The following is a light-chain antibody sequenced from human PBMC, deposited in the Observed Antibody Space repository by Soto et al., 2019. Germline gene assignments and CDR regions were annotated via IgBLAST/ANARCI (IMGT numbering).Light chain of an antibody. CDR3: QQYERWPPLT. J-gene: IGKJ4*01. V-gene: IGKV3-15*01. Sequence: EIVMTQSPASLSVSPGERVTLSCRASQSVRSELAWYQQKSGQPPRLLIYGASTRATGIPARFSGSGSGTEFTLTISDLQSEDFGGYYCQQYERWPPLTFGGGTKVEIK. CDR1: QSVRSE. CDR2: GAS.